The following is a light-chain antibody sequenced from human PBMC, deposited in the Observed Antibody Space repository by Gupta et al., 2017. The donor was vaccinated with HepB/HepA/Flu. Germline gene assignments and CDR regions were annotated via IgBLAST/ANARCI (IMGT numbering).Light chain of an antibody. Sequence: EIVLTQSPGTLSLSPGERATLSCRASQSVSSLAWYQQKPGQAPRLLIYGASSRATGIPDRFSVSGSGTDFTLTISRLEPEDFAVYYCQHYGNSLITFGQGTRLEIK. CDR2: GAS. CDR3: QHYGNSLIT. V-gene: IGKV3-20*01. J-gene: IGKJ5*01. CDR1: QSVSS.